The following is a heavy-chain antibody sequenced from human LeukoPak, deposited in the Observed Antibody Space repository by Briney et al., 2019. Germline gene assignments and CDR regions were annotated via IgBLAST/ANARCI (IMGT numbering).Heavy chain of an antibody. J-gene: IGHJ4*02. CDR3: ARDRWSGYSADY. CDR2: ISSSSSYI. V-gene: IGHV3-21*01. CDR1: GFTFSSYS. D-gene: IGHD3-3*01. Sequence: GGSLRLSCAASGFTFSSYSMNWVRQAPGKGLEWVSSISSSSSYIYYADSVKGRFTISRDNAKNSLYLQMNSLRAEDTAVYYCARDRWSGYSADYWGQGTLVTVSS.